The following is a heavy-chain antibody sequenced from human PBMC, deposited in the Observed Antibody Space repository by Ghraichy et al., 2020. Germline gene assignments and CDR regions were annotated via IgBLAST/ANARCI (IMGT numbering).Heavy chain of an antibody. CDR3: ARDLSLAMLVGFDY. CDR1: GFTFSRYS. Sequence: GSLRLSCAASGFTFSRYSMNWVRQAPGKGLEWVSTISSSSTYIYYADSVKGRFTISRDNAKNSLYLQMNSLRADDTAVYYCARDLSLAMLVGFDYWGQGALVTVSS. V-gene: IGHV3-21*01. J-gene: IGHJ4*02. D-gene: IGHD2-8*02. CDR2: ISSSSTYI.